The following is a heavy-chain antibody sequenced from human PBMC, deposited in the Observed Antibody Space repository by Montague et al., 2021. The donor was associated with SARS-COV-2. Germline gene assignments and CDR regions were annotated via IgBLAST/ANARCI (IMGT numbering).Heavy chain of an antibody. CDR1: GFTFSSYA. CDR3: AKDWELRYFDWLSHGWFDP. J-gene: IGHJ5*02. D-gene: IGHD3-9*01. Sequence: SLSLSCSASGFTFSSYAMSWVRQAPGKGPEWVSAISGSGGSTYYADSVKGRFTISRDNSKNTLYLQMNSLRAEDTAVYYCAKDWELRYFDWLSHGWFDPWGQGTLVTVSS. V-gene: IGHV3-23*01. CDR2: ISGSGGST.